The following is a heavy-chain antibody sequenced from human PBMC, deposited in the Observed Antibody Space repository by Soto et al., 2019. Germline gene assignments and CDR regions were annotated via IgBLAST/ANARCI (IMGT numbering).Heavy chain of an antibody. CDR1: GFAFSGSA. J-gene: IGHJ4*02. CDR3: AKGQSSGAFRFFFDY. V-gene: IGHV3-73*01. D-gene: IGHD3-22*01. Sequence: LRLSCAASGFAFSGSAMYWVRQASGKGPEWVGRIRSKGHNYATEYAASVKGRFTISRDHSKNTFYLQMNSLTAEDTAVYYCAKGQSSGAFRFFFDYWGQGTLVTVSS. CDR2: IRSKGHNYAT.